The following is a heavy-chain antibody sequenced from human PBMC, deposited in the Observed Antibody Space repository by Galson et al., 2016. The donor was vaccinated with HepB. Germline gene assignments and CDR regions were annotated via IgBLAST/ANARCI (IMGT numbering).Heavy chain of an antibody. Sequence: SLRLSCAGSGFIFSKAWMSWVRQAPGKGLEWVGRIKSNTDGGTIDYAAPVEGRFNISRDDSKNTLSLQMHNLKGEDTAVYYCATSSLATWSRGTLVTVSS. V-gene: IGHV3-15*01. CDR1: GFIFSKAW. CDR3: ATSSLAT. J-gene: IGHJ5*02. CDR2: IKSNTDGGTI.